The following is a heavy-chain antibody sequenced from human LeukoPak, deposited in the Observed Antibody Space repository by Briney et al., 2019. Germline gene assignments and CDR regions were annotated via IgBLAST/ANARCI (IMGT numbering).Heavy chain of an antibody. Sequence: ASVKVSCKASGYTFTSYAMNWVRQAPGQGLEWMGWINTNTGNPTYAQGFTGRFVFSLDTSVSTAYLQISSLKAEDTAVYYCARGELLWFGEFSDAFDIWGQGTMVTVSS. CDR1: GYTFTSYA. V-gene: IGHV7-4-1*02. J-gene: IGHJ3*02. CDR3: ARGELLWFGEFSDAFDI. D-gene: IGHD3-10*01. CDR2: INTNTGNP.